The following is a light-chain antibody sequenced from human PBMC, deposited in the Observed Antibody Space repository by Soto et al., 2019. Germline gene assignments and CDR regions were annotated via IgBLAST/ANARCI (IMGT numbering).Light chain of an antibody. Sequence: QSLLTQPPSLSGAPGQRVTISCTGSSANIGAAYNVDWYQQLPGTAPKLLIYGNNNRPSGVPARFSGSKSSTSASLAIAGLQAEDEGDYYCQSYDSSLSGYVFGTGTKVTVL. CDR2: GNN. CDR3: QSYDSSLSGYV. CDR1: SANIGAAYN. J-gene: IGLJ1*01. V-gene: IGLV1-40*01.